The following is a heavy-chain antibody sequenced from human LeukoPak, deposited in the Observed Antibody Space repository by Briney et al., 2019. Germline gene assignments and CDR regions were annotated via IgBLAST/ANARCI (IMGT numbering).Heavy chain of an antibody. D-gene: IGHD5-12*01. CDR2: INPNSGGT. J-gene: IGHJ4*02. V-gene: IGHV1-2*04. CDR1: GYTFTGYY. Sequence: ASVTVSCKASGYTFTGYYMHWVRQAPGQGLEWMGWINPNSGGTTYAQKFQGWVTMTRDTSISTAYMELSRLRSDDTAVYYCARAIAGLDSGYENYFDYWGQGTLVTVSS. CDR3: ARAIAGLDSGYENYFDY.